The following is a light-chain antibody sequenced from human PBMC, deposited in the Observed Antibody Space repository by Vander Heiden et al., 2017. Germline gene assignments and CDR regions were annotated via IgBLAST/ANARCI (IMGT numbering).Light chain of an antibody. CDR3: QQSHSTLIT. CDR2: AAS. CDR1: QSISSY. V-gene: IGKV1-39*01. J-gene: IGKJ5*01. Sequence: DIQMTQSPSSLSASVGDRVTITCRASQSISSYLNWYQQKPGKAPKLLIYAASSLQSGVPSRFSGSGSGTDFTLTISRLQPEDFATYYCQQSHSTLITFGQGTRLEIK.